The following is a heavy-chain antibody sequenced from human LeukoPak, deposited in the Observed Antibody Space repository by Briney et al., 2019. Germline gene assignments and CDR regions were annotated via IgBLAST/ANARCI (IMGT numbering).Heavy chain of an antibody. CDR1: GIIISSDW. J-gene: IGHJ6*02. CDR3: ARVPGYIGYFYGMDV. CDR2: INHNGSNR. Sequence: GGSLRLSCAASGIIISSDWMHGVRHAPGKGLVWVSRINHNGSNRGYADSVTGRFTISRDNAKNTLYLQMDSLRDEDTAVYYCARVPGYIGYFYGMDVWGQGTTVTVS. D-gene: IGHD5-12*01. V-gene: IGHV3-74*01.